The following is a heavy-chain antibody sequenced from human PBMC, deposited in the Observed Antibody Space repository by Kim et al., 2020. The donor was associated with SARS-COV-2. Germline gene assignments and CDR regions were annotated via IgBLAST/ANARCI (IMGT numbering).Heavy chain of an antibody. V-gene: IGHV3-64D*06. Sequence: GGSLRLSCSASGFTFSSYAMHWVRQAPGKGLEYVSAISSNGGSTYYADSVKGRFTISRDNSKNTLYLQMSSLRAEDTAVYYCVRRGELPGYYYYYGMDVWGQGTTVTVSS. D-gene: IGHD1-26*01. J-gene: IGHJ6*02. CDR1: GFTFSSYA. CDR3: VRRGELPGYYYYYGMDV. CDR2: ISSNGGST.